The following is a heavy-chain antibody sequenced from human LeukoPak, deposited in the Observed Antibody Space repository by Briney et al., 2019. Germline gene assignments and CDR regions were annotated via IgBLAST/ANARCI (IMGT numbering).Heavy chain of an antibody. Sequence: PGGSLRLSCAASGFTFSSYWMHWVRQAPGKGLVWVSRINSDGSSTSYADSVKGRFTISGDNAKNTLYLQMNSLRAEDTAVYYCARWGLVAATNWFDPWGQGTLVTVSS. CDR2: INSDGSST. CDR3: ARWGLVAATNWFDP. D-gene: IGHD2-15*01. J-gene: IGHJ5*02. V-gene: IGHV3-74*01. CDR1: GFTFSSYW.